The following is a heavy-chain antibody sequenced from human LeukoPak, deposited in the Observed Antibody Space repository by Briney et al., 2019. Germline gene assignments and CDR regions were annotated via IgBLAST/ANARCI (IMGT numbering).Heavy chain of an antibody. V-gene: IGHV4-39*07. Sequence: SGPTLVNPTQTLTLTCTFSGFSLSTSGMCVGWIRQPPGKGLEWIGSIYYSGSTYYNPSLKSRVTISVDTSKNQFSLKLSSVTAADTAVYYCARDYDELRFDYWGQGTLVTVSS. CDR1: GFSLSTSGMC. CDR3: ARDYDELRFDY. CDR2: IYYSGST. J-gene: IGHJ4*02. D-gene: IGHD3-3*01.